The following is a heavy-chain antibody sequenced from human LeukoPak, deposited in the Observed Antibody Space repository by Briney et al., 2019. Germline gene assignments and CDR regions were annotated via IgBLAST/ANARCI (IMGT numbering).Heavy chain of an antibody. CDR3: VRDFDWLSPEPSLDY. V-gene: IGHV4-39*01. CDR1: GGSISSSSYY. J-gene: IGHJ4*02. D-gene: IGHD3-9*01. CDR2: IYYSGST. Sequence: SETLSLTCTVSGGSISSSSYYWGWLRQPPGKGLEWIGSIYYSGSTYYNPSLKSRVTMSLDTSKNQFSLKLSSVTAAGTAVYYCVRDFDWLSPEPSLDYWGQGTLVSVSS.